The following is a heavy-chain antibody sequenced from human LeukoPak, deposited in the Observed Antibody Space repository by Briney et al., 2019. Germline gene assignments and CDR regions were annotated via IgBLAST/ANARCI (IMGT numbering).Heavy chain of an antibody. V-gene: IGHV3-23*01. CDR3: AKVGGYCSSTSCYSLGFDY. CDR2: ISGSGGST. D-gene: IGHD2-2*01. Sequence: GGSLRLSCAASGFTFSSYAMSWVRQAPGKGLEWVSAISGSGGSTYYADSVKGRFTISRGNSKNTLYLQMNSLRAEDTAVYYCAKVGGYCSSTSCYSLGFDYWGQGTLVTVSS. J-gene: IGHJ4*02. CDR1: GFTFSSYA.